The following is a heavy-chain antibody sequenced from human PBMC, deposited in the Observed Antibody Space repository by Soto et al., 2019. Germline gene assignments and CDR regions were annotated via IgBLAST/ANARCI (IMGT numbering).Heavy chain of an antibody. CDR3: AREGTTLRYFDWLPYYYCVMDV. V-gene: IGHV1-3*01. Sequence: QVQLVQSGAEVKKPGASVKVSCKASGYTFTSYAMHWVRQAPGQRLEWMGWINAGNGNTKYSQKFQGRVTITRDTSASTAYMELSSLRSEDTAVYYCAREGTTLRYFDWLPYYYCVMDVWGQGTTVTVSS. J-gene: IGHJ6*02. CDR2: INAGNGNT. CDR1: GYTFTSYA. D-gene: IGHD3-9*01.